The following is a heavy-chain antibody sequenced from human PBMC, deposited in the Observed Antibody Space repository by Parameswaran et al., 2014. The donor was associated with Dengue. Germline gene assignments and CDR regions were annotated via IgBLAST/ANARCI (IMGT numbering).Heavy chain of an antibody. D-gene: IGHD3-3*01. CDR2: ISGYNPNT. Sequence: WVRQAPGQGLEWMGWISGYNPNTNYAQTLQDRVTMTTDTSTSTAYMELRSLTSDDTAVYYCVRDPAYDFWSGPYDNAFDIWGQGTMVTVSS. J-gene: IGHJ3*02. CDR3: VRDPAYDFWSGPYDNAFDI. V-gene: IGHV1-18*01.